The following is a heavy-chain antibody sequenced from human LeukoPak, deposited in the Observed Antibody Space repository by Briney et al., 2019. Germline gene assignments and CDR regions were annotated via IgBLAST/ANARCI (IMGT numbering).Heavy chain of an antibody. CDR3: ARLGPKWELLQGVNWFDP. J-gene: IGHJ5*02. Sequence: GESLKISCKGSGYSFTSYWIGWVRQMPGKGLEWMGIIYPGDSDTRYSPSFQGQVTISADKSISTAYLQWSSLKASDTAMYYCARLGPKWELLQGVNWFDPWGQGTLVTVSS. CDR2: IYPGDSDT. CDR1: GYSFTSYW. V-gene: IGHV5-51*01. D-gene: IGHD1-26*01.